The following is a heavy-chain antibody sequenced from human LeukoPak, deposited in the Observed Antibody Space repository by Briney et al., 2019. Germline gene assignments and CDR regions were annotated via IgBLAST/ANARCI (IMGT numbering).Heavy chain of an antibody. V-gene: IGHV4-59*01. CDR1: GGSISSYY. CDR2: IYYSGST. D-gene: IGHD3-10*01. CDR3: ARDRTDYYGSGSYYIFDY. J-gene: IGHJ4*02. Sequence: SETLSLTCTVSGGSISSYYWSWIRQPPGKGLEWIGYIYYSGSTNYNPSLKSRVTISVDTSKNQFSLKLSSVTAADTAVYYCARDRTDYYGSGSYYIFDYWGQGTLVTVSS.